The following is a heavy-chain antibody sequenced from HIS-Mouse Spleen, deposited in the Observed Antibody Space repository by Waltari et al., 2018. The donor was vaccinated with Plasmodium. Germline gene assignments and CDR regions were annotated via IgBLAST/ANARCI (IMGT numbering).Heavy chain of an antibody. V-gene: IGHV1-2*02. CDR3: ARDPKQLGSAFDI. CDR1: GYTFTGYF. Sequence: QVQLVQSGAEVKKPGASVKVSCTASGYTFTGYFMHGVRQAPGQGLEWMGWINPNRGGTNYAQRFQGRVTMTRDTSISTAYMELSRLGSDDTAVYYCARDPKQLGSAFDIWGQGTMVTVSS. J-gene: IGHJ3*02. D-gene: IGHD7-27*01. CDR2: INPNRGGT.